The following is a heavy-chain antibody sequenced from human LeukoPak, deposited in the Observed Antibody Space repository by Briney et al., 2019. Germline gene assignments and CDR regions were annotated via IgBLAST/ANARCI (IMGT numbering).Heavy chain of an antibody. J-gene: IGHJ4*02. D-gene: IGHD3-22*01. CDR2: ISAYNGNT. CDR3: AAYYDSSGYYRYYFDY. Sequence: ASVKVSCKASGYTFTSYGISWVRQTPGQGLEWMGWISAYNGNTNYAQKLQGRVTMTEDTSTDTAYMELSSLRSEDTAVYYCAAYYDSSGYYRYYFDYWGQGTLVTVSS. CDR1: GYTFTSYG. V-gene: IGHV1-18*01.